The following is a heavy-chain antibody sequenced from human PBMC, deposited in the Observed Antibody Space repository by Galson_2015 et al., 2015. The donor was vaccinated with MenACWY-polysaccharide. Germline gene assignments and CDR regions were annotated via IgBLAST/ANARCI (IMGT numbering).Heavy chain of an antibody. CDR3: AKGAAHYGSGNYYDY. CDR1: GFKFSNYW. J-gene: IGHJ4*02. Sequence: SLRLSCAASGFKFSNYWMTWVRQAPGKGLEWVANIKKDGSEKHYVDSVKGRFTISKDNSKNTLYLQMDSLRIEDTAVYYCAKGAAHYGSGNYYDYWGQGTQVTVSS. CDR2: IKKDGSEK. V-gene: IGHV3-7*01. D-gene: IGHD3-10*01.